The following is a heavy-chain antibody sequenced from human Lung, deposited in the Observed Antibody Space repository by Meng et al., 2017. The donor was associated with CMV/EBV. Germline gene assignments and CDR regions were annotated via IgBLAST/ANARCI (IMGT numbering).Heavy chain of an antibody. Sequence: ASVKVSCKASGYTFTSYGISWVRQAPGQGLEWMGWISAYNGNTNYAQKLQGRVTMTTDTSTSTAYMELGSLRSDDTAVYYCAREGYCSSTSCYTSRYYYYYGMDVWGQGTTVTVSS. V-gene: IGHV1-18*01. CDR1: GYTFTSYG. CDR3: AREGYCSSTSCYTSRYYYYYGMDV. D-gene: IGHD2-2*02. J-gene: IGHJ6*02. CDR2: ISAYNGNT.